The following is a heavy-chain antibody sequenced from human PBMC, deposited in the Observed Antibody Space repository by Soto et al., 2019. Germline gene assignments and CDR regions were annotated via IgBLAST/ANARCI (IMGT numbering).Heavy chain of an antibody. CDR2: IYPRDSDT. J-gene: IGHJ4*02. CDR1: GYSFTSYW. V-gene: IGHV5-51*01. CDR3: ERHFDGQQLVPFDY. Sequence: PGESLKISCKGSGYSFTSYWIGWMRQMPGKGLEWMGIIYPRDSDTRYSPSFQGQVTISADKSISTAYLQWSSLKASDTAMYYRERHFDGQQLVPFDYWGQGTLVTVSS. D-gene: IGHD6-6*01.